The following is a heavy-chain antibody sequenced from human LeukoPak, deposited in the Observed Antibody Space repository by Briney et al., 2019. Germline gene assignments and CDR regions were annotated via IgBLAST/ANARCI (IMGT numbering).Heavy chain of an antibody. CDR3: ARAPGDDYVWGSYRYLLDY. J-gene: IGHJ4*02. CDR1: GGTFSSYA. Sequence: ASVKVSCKASGGTFSSYAISGVRQAPGQGLEWMGGIIPIFGTANYAQKFQGRVTITADESTSTAYMELSSLRSEDTAVYYCARAPGDDYVWGSYRYLLDYWGQGTLVTVSS. V-gene: IGHV1-69*13. CDR2: IIPIFGTA. D-gene: IGHD3-16*02.